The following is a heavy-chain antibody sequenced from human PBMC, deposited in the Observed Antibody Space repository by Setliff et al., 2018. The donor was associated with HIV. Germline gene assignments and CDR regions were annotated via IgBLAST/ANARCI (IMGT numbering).Heavy chain of an antibody. Sequence: PGGSLRLSCAASEVISTTYIGNWVRQAPGKGLEWVAFIRYDGSNTDYVDSVKGRFTISRDNSKTTLFLQMNSLRGEDAAIYYCAQIYFGGAHFRWGQGTLVTVSS. V-gene: IGHV3-30*02. D-gene: IGHD3-10*01. CDR2: IRYDGSNT. CDR1: EVISTTYI. CDR3: AQIYFGGAHFR. J-gene: IGHJ4*02.